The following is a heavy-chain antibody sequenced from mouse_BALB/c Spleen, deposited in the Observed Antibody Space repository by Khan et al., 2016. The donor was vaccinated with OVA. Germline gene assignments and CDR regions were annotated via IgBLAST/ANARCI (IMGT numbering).Heavy chain of an antibody. D-gene: IGHD2-1*01. CDR3: ARDCNYFYAMDY. Sequence: VQLKQSGAELVKPGASVKLSCTASGFNIKDTYMHWVKQRPEQGLEWIGRIDPANGNTKYDPKFQGKATITADTSSNTAYLQLSSLTSEYTAVYYCARDCNYFYAMDYWGQGTSVTVSS. CDR1: GFNIKDTY. J-gene: IGHJ4*01. CDR2: IDPANGNT. V-gene: IGHV14-3*02.